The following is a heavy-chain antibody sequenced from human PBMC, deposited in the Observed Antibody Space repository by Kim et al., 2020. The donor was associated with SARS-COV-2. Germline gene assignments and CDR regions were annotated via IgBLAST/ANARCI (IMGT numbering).Heavy chain of an antibody. D-gene: IGHD3-22*01. Sequence: LKSRVTITVDASTNQFSLKLSSVTAADTAVYYCARDAYYDSSGYRAFDIWGQGTMVTVAS. V-gene: IGHV4-39*07. J-gene: IGHJ3*02. CDR3: ARDAYYDSSGYRAFDI.